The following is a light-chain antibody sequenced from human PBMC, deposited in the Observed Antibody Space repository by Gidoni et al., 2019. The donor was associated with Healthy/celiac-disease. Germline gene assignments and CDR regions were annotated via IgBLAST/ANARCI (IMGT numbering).Light chain of an antibody. Sequence: SYVLTQPPSVSVAPGKTARITSGGNNIGSNSLHWYQQKPGQAPVLVIYYDSDRPSGIPERFSGSNSGNTATLTISRVEAGDEADYYCQVWDSSSDREVFGGGTKLTVL. CDR2: YDS. CDR3: QVWDSSSDREV. V-gene: IGLV3-21*04. J-gene: IGLJ2*01. CDR1: NIGSNS.